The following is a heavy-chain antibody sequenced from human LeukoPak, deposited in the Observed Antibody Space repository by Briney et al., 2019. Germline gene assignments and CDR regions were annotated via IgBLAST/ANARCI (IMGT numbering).Heavy chain of an antibody. V-gene: IGHV4-59*08. CDR3: ARGGTMTTVPL. CDR1: GGSISSYY. J-gene: IGHJ4*01. CDR2: IYYSGST. Sequence: SETLSLTCTVSGGSISSYYWSWIRQPPGEGLEWIGYIYYSGSTNYNYNPSLKSRVTISVDTSKNQFSLRLSSVTAADTAVYYCARGGTMTTVPLWGHGTLVTVSS. D-gene: IGHD4-17*01.